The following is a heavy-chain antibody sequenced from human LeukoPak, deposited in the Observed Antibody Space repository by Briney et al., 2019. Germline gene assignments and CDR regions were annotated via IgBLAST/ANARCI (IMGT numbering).Heavy chain of an antibody. D-gene: IGHD3-22*01. CDR3: ARDFLSYDGTENHYDDTFDI. V-gene: IGHV1-18*01. CDR1: GYTFSTYG. CDR2: IRGFRGNT. Sequence: GASVKVSCKASGYTFSTYGLSWVRQAPGQGLEWMGWIRGFRGNTNYAQKFQGRVTMTTDTSTTTAYMELRSLSSDDTAVYFCARDFLSYDGTENHYDDTFDIWGQGTMVTVSS. J-gene: IGHJ3*02.